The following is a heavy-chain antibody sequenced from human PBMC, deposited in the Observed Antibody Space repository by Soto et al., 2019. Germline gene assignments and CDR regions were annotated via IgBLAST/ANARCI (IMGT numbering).Heavy chain of an antibody. CDR2: ISVYRGNT. J-gene: IGHJ6*02. CDR1: GYTFNSYG. V-gene: IGHV1-18*01. Sequence: ASVKVSCKTSGYTFNSYGISWVRQAPGQGLEWMGWISVYRGNTNYAQKFQGRVTMTTDTSTSTAYMELTSLRFDDTAVYYCAREDYDFWSGYYTGMDVWGQGTTVTVSS. D-gene: IGHD3-3*01. CDR3: AREDYDFWSGYYTGMDV.